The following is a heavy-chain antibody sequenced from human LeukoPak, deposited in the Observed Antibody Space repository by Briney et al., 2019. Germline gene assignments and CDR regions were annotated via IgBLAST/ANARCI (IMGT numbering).Heavy chain of an antibody. CDR2: INHSGST. J-gene: IGHJ6*03. V-gene: IGHV4-34*01. Sequence: SETLSLTCAVYGGSFSGYYWTWIRQPPGKGLEWIGEINHSGSTNYNPSLKSRVTISVDTSKNQFSLKLSSVTAADTAVYYCAREPPYNYDWAHYYYYYMDVWGKGTTVTVSS. D-gene: IGHD3-16*01. CDR3: AREPPYNYDWAHYYYYYMDV. CDR1: GGSFSGYY.